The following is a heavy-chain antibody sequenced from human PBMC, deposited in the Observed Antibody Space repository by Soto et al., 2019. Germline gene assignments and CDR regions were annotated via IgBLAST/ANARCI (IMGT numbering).Heavy chain of an antibody. Sequence: QVQLVESGGGVVQPGRSLRLSCAASGFTFSSYAMHWVRQAPGKGLEWVAVISYDGSDKYYADSVKGRFTISRDNSKNTLYLQMNSLRAEDTAVYYCARYFGVVTATYAFDIWGQGTMVTVSS. CDR1: GFTFSSYA. CDR2: ISYDGSDK. V-gene: IGHV3-30-3*01. J-gene: IGHJ3*02. D-gene: IGHD2-21*02. CDR3: ARYFGVVTATYAFDI.